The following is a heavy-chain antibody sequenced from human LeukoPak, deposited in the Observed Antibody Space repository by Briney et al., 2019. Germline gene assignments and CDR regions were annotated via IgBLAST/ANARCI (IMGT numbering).Heavy chain of an antibody. CDR3: AKDQYYYDSSGYYSDAFDI. D-gene: IGHD3-22*01. CDR1: GFTFTSYA. J-gene: IGHJ3*02. CDR2: ISRDGATT. Sequence: PGGSLRLSCGASGFTFTSYAMNWVRQAPGKGLEWVSAISRDGATTYYTDSVKGRFTISRDNSKNTLYLQMNSLRAEDTAVYYCAKDQYYYDSSGYYSDAFDIWGQGTMVTVSS. V-gene: IGHV3-23*01.